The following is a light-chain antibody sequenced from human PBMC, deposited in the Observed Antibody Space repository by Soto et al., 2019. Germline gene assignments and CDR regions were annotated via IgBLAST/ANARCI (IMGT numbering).Light chain of an antibody. J-gene: IGKJ2*01. V-gene: IGKV3D-11*01. CDR3: QEYNSWPYT. CDR2: LAS. Sequence: EIVLTQSPATLSSFPGDRVTLSCRASQAVNTRLAWYQHKPGQAPRLLIYLASNRAAGVPARFSGSGSGTDFTLTISDVEPEDFAVYYCQEYNSWPYTFGQGTKLEIK. CDR1: QAVNTR.